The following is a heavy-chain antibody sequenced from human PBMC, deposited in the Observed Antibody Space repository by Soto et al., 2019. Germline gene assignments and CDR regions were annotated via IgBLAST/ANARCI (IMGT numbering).Heavy chain of an antibody. CDR1: GFTFSSYR. D-gene: IGHD3-16*02. V-gene: IGHV3-21*01. Sequence: ESGGGLDKPGGSLRLSCAASGFTFSSYRMNWVRQAPGKGLEWVSSISSSSSYIYYADSVKGRFTISRDNAKNSLYLQMNSLRAEDTAVYYCAKEAGELSTRSFDYWGQGTLVTVSS. CDR2: ISSSSSYI. CDR3: AKEAGELSTRSFDY. J-gene: IGHJ4*02.